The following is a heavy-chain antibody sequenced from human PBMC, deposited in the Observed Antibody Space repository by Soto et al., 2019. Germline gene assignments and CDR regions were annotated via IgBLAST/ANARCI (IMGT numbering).Heavy chain of an antibody. Sequence: GGSLRLSCAASRFTFSSYAMSWVRQAPGKGLEWVSAISASGGSTYYAESVKGRFTISRDNSKNTLYLQMNSLRAEDTAVFYCAKDTTRKSVGGFDYWGQGTLVTVSS. CDR1: RFTFSSYA. J-gene: IGHJ4*02. V-gene: IGHV3-23*01. CDR2: ISASGGST. CDR3: AKDTTRKSVGGFDY. D-gene: IGHD3-10*01.